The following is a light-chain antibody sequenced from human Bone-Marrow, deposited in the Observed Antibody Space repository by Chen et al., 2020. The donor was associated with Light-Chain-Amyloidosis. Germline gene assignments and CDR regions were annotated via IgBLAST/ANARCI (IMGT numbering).Light chain of an antibody. CDR3: SSYTSSSTNYV. CDR2: DVS. J-gene: IGLJ1*01. Sequence: QSALTQPPSASGSPGQSVTISCTGTSSDVGGYNYVSWYQQHPGKAPKLMIYDVSNRPSGVSNRFSGSKSGNTASLTISGLQAEDEADYYCSSYTSSSTNYVFGTGTKVTVL. V-gene: IGLV2-14*03. CDR1: SSDVGGYNY.